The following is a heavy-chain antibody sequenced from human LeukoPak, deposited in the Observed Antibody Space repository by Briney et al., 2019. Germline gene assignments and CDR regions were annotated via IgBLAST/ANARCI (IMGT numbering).Heavy chain of an antibody. V-gene: IGHV4-59*01. D-gene: IGHD6-13*01. J-gene: IGHJ4*02. CDR3: ARSPLGKAAAGSFDY. CDR2: IYYSGST. CDR1: GGSISSYY. Sequence: SETLSLTCTVSGGSISSYYWSWIRQPPGKGLEWIGYIYYSGSTNYNPSLKSRVTISVDTSKNQFSLKLSSVTAADTAVYCCARSPLGKAAAGSFDYWGQGTLVTVSS.